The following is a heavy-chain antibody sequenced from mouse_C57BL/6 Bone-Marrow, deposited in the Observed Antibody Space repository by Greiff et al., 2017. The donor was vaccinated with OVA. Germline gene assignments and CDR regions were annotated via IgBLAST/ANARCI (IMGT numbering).Heavy chain of an antibody. Sequence: VKVVDSGPGLVQPSQSLSITCTVSGFSLTSYGVHWVRQSPGKGLEWLGVIWSGGSTDYNAAFISRLSISKDNSKSQVFFKMNSLQADDTAIYYCARRGIGIYEAFAYWGQGTLVTVSA. CDR1: GFSLTSYG. CDR2: IWSGGST. D-gene: IGHD2-3*01. V-gene: IGHV2-2*01. J-gene: IGHJ3*01. CDR3: ARRGIGIYEAFAY.